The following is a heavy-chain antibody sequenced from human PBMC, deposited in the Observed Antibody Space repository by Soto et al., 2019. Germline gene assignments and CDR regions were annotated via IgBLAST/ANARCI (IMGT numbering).Heavy chain of an antibody. Sequence: QVQLVESGGGVVQPGRSLRLSCAASGFTFSSYAMHWVRQAPGKGLERVAVISYDGSNKYYADSVKGRFTISGDNSKNTLYLQMSSLRAEDTAVYYCARDQQLVRRYYFDYWGQGTLVTVSS. D-gene: IGHD6-13*01. V-gene: IGHV3-30-3*01. J-gene: IGHJ4*02. CDR2: ISYDGSNK. CDR3: ARDQQLVRRYYFDY. CDR1: GFTFSSYA.